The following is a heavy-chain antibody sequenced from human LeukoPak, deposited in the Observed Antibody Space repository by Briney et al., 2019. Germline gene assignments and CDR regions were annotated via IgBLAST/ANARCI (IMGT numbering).Heavy chain of an antibody. Sequence: GGSLRLSCAASGFTFTSYAMSWVRQAPGKGLEWVSAISGNGGATYYADSVKGRFTISRDNSKNTLHLQMYSLRAEDTALYYCAKATTAIVVDNFFDYWGQGTLVSVSS. V-gene: IGHV3-23*01. CDR2: ISGNGGAT. CDR3: AKATTAIVVDNFFDY. CDR1: GFTFTSYA. D-gene: IGHD3-22*01. J-gene: IGHJ4*02.